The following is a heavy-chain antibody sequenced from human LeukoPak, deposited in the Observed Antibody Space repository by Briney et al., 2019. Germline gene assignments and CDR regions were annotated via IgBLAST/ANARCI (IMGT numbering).Heavy chain of an antibody. V-gene: IGHV3-64D*09. D-gene: IGHD3-22*01. CDR1: GFTFSSYA. CDR3: VKGITMIAKLPLDY. Sequence: GGSLRLSCSASGFTFSSYAMHWVRQAPGKGLEYVSGISSNGGRTDYVDSVKGRFTISRDNSKNTLYLQMSSLRAEDTAVYYCVKGITMIAKLPLDYWGQGTLVTVSS. CDR2: ISSNGGRT. J-gene: IGHJ4*02.